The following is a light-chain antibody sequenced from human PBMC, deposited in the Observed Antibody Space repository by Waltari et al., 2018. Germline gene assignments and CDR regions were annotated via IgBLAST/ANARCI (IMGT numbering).Light chain of an antibody. V-gene: IGKV1-12*01. CDR1: RDIDNW. Sequence: DIQMTQYPSSLSAPVGDRVTITCRASRDIDNWLAWFQQKPGKAPKLLIFAASTLESGVPSRFSGSGSGTDFTLSISSLQPEDFATYYCQQANSFPYTFGQGTKLEI. J-gene: IGKJ2*01. CDR3: QQANSFPYT. CDR2: AAS.